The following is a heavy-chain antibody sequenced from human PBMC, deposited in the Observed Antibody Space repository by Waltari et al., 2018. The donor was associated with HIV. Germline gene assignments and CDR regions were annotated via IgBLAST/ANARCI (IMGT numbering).Heavy chain of an antibody. CDR2: IGRSGANT. Sequence: EVQVLESGGGLVQPGGSLRLSCAASGFTFSAYAMGWVRQAPGKVLEWVSAIGRSGANTFYADSVKGRCTISRDNSKNTLYLQMNSLRAEDTAVYYCARGHRETVTTLRFDPWGQGTLVTVSS. D-gene: IGHD4-17*01. V-gene: IGHV3-23*01. CDR1: GFTFSAYA. CDR3: ARGHRETVTTLRFDP. J-gene: IGHJ5*02.